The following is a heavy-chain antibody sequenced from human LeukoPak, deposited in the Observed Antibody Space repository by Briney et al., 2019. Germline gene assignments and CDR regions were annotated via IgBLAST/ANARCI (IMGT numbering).Heavy chain of an antibody. CDR2: INPNSGGT. D-gene: IGHD6-13*01. V-gene: IGHV1-2*02. CDR1: GYTFTGYY. J-gene: IGHJ4*02. Sequence: ASVKVSCTASGYTFTGYYMHWVRQAPGQGLEWMGWINPNSGGTNYAQKFQGRVTMTRDTSISTAYMELSRLRSDDTAVYYCARKGTYSSSWYSYWGQGTLVTVSS. CDR3: ARKGTYSSSWYSY.